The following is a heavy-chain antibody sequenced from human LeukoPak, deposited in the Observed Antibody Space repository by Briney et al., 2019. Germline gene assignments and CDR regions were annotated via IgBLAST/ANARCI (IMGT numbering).Heavy chain of an antibody. D-gene: IGHD1-26*01. V-gene: IGHV4-59*01. J-gene: IGHJ4*02. CDR3: ARAAAGIVGAADY. CDR1: GGSISSYY. Sequence: SETLSLTCSVSGGSISSYYWSWIRQPPGKGLEWIGYIYYSGRTNYNPSLKSRVTISVDTSKNQFSLTLSSVTAADTAVYYCARAAAGIVGAADYWGQGTLVTVSS. CDR2: IYYSGRT.